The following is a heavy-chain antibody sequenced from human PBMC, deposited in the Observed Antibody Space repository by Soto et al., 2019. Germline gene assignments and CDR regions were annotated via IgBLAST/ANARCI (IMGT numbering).Heavy chain of an antibody. Sequence: QLHLVQSGAVVKKPGASVTVSCSASGYPVTAYYMHWVRQAPGRGLAWMGGINPATGAAMYTQTYQGRVTMTRDTSTSTVFMELSGLTSEDTAVFYCARGGGVGVAGSAAFDMWGQGTLVTVSS. V-gene: IGHV1-2*02. CDR2: INPATGAA. J-gene: IGHJ3*02. CDR1: GYPVTAYY. D-gene: IGHD3-3*01. CDR3: ARGGGVGVAGSAAFDM.